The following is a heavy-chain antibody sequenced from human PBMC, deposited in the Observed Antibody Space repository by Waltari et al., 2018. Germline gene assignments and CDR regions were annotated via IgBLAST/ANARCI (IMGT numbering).Heavy chain of an antibody. Sequence: QVQLVQSGAEVKKPGSSVKVSCKASGGTFSSYAISWVRQAPGQGLEWMGRIIPIFGTANYEQKFQGRVTITADKSTSTAYMELSSLRSEDTAVYYCARDPGSLYYYYYYGMDVWGQGTTVTVSS. CDR2: IIPIFGTA. CDR1: GGTFSSYA. V-gene: IGHV1-69*08. D-gene: IGHD2-15*01. J-gene: IGHJ6*02. CDR3: ARDPGSLYYYYYYGMDV.